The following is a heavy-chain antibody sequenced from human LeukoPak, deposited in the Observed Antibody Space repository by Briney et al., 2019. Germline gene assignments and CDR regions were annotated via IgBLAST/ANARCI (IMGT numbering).Heavy chain of an antibody. CDR2: IIPILGIA. V-gene: IGHV1-69*04. Sequence: SVKVSCKASGGTFSSYAISWVRQAPGQGLEWMGRIIPILGIANYAQKFQGRVTITADKSTSTAYMEPSSLRSEDTAVYYCARDNSGSYSHPDAFDIWGQGTMVTVSS. CDR1: GGTFSSYA. CDR3: ARDNSGSYSHPDAFDI. D-gene: IGHD1-26*01. J-gene: IGHJ3*02.